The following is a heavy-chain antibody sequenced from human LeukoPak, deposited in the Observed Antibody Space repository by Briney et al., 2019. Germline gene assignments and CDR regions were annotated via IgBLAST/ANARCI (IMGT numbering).Heavy chain of an antibody. CDR3: ARLGVITAAGTYDY. CDR2: RGNGETG. J-gene: IGHJ4*02. CDR1: GFTFSDYF. Sequence: GGSLRLSCAASGFTFSDYFMTWFRQAPGNGLQGIRGNGETGSYADSVRGGFTISRDNVKNSLYLQMNSLRAEDTAVDYCARLGVITAAGTYDYWGQGTLVTVSS. V-gene: IGHV3-11*01. D-gene: IGHD6-13*01.